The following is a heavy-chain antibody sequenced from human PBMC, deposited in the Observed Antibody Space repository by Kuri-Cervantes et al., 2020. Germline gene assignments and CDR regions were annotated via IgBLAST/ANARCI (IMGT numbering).Heavy chain of an antibody. J-gene: IGHJ4*02. CDR2: IWYDGSNK. CDR1: GFTFSSYG. CDR3: AKEDSSGWYSGFGYFDY. Sequence: GGSLRLSCAASGFTFSSYGMRWVRQAPGKGLEWVAVIWYDGSNKYYADSVKGRFTISRDNSKNTLYLQMNSLRAEDTAVYYCAKEDSSGWYSGFGYFDYWGQGTLVTVSS. D-gene: IGHD6-19*01. V-gene: IGHV3-33*06.